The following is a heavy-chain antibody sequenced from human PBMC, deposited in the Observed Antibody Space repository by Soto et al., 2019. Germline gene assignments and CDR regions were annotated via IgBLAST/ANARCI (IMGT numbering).Heavy chain of an antibody. J-gene: IGHJ4*02. CDR2: IYYGGTS. V-gene: IGHV4-39*01. D-gene: IGHD5-12*01. CDR3: ARAQRRWLNSDY. Sequence: QLQLQESGPGLVKPSETLSLTCTVSGASISNSSSYWGWVRQPPGKGLEWIGHIYYGGTSYSNPSLKGRVSLSVDTSKNQFSLKLNSVTAADTAVYFCARAQRRWLNSDYWGQGTLVTVSS. CDR1: GASISNSSSY.